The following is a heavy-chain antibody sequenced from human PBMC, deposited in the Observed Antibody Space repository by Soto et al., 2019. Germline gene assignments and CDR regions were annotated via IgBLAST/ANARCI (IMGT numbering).Heavy chain of an antibody. CDR2: ISWDGGKT. Sequence: EVQLVESGGVVVQPGGSLRLSCAASGFTFDDYTMHWVRQAPGKSLEWVSLISWDGGKTYYADSVKGRFTISRDNSKNSLQLQMNSLTTEDSASYYCAKDRAAVTGAYYYYAMDVWGQGTTVTVSS. D-gene: IGHD6-19*01. CDR3: AKDRAAVTGAYYYYAMDV. V-gene: IGHV3-43*01. CDR1: GFTFDDYT. J-gene: IGHJ6*02.